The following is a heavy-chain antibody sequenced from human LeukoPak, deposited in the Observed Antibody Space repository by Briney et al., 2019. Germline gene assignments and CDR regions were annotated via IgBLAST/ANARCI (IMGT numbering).Heavy chain of an antibody. CDR3: ATGAIVFDF. CDR1: GFTLSKIS. CDR2: VGHEDGTT. D-gene: IGHD3-22*01. Sequence: ASVTVSCKVSGFTLSKISIDWVRQAPGKGLEWMGRVGHEDGTTVHAQKFQGRFNMTVDTATDTAYMEMSSLTSADTAIYYCATGAIVFDFWGQGTLVTVSS. J-gene: IGHJ4*02. V-gene: IGHV1-24*01.